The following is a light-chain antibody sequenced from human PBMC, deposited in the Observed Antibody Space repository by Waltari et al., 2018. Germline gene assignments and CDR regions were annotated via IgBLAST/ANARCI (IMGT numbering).Light chain of an antibody. V-gene: IGLV2-18*02. CDR1: SSDVGSYNR. J-gene: IGLJ2*01. CDR2: EVN. CDR3: ASYTGGTTIL. Sequence: QSALTQPPSVSGSPGQSVTIPCTGTSSDVGSYNRVSWYQQPPGTAPKLMIYEVNNRPSRVPDRFSGSRSGNTASLTISGLQAEDEGDYYCASYTGGTTILFGGGTRLTVL.